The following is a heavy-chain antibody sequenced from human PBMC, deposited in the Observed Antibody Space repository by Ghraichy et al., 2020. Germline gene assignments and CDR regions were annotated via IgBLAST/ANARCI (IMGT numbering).Heavy chain of an antibody. CDR2: ISAYIGHT. CDR3: ARAYPSSSLPMGY. J-gene: IGHJ4*02. V-gene: IGHV1-18*04. D-gene: IGHD6-6*01. Sequence: ASVKVSCKASGYTFTSYGISWVRQAPGQGLEWMGWISAYIGHTNYAQKFQGRVTMTTDTSTSTAYMELSSLISDDTALYYCARAYPSSSLPMGYWGQGTLVTVSS. CDR1: GYTFTSYG.